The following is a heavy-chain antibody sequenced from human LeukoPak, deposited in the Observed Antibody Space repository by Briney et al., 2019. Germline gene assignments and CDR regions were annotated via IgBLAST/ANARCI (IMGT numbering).Heavy chain of an antibody. CDR2: IYYSGST. V-gene: IGHV4-59*08. J-gene: IGHJ3*02. D-gene: IGHD1-26*01. CDR1: GGSIKSYY. CDR3: ARHESGSYWAGAFDI. Sequence: SETLSLTCTVSGGSIKSYYWSWIRQPPGKGLEWIGNIYYSGSTNYNPSLKIRVAISVDTSQNHFSLNLSSVTAADTAVYYCARHESGSYWAGAFDIWGQGTMVTVSS.